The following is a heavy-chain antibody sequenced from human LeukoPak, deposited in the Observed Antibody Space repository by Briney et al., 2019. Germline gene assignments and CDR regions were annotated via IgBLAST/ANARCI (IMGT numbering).Heavy chain of an antibody. D-gene: IGHD6-13*01. CDR1: GYIFASYY. CDR2: INPSGGST. Sequence: ASVKVSCKASGYIFASYYMHWVRQAPGQGLEWMGLINPSGGSTSYAQKFQGRVTMTRDTSTSTVYMELSSLRSEDTAVYYCARGLRGGQQLTPSDYWGQGTLVTVSS. J-gene: IGHJ4*02. V-gene: IGHV1-46*01. CDR3: ARGLRGGQQLTPSDY.